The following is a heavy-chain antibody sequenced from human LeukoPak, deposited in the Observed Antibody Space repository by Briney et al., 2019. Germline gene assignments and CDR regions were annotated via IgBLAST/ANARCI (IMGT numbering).Heavy chain of an antibody. CDR2: IIPIFGTA. V-gene: IGHV1-69*13. Sequence: ASVKVSCKASGYTFTSYGISWVRQAPGQGLEWMGGIIPIFGTANYAQKFQGRVTITADESTSTAYMELSSLRSEDTAVYYCAGEQNPNDYGGNSAGLWYFDLWGRGTLVTVSA. J-gene: IGHJ2*01. CDR1: GYTFTSYG. CDR3: AGEQNPNDYGGNSAGLWYFDL. D-gene: IGHD4-23*01.